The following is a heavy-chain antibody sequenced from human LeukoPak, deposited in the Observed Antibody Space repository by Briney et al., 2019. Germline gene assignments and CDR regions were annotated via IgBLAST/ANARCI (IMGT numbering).Heavy chain of an antibody. Sequence: PSESLSLTCAVYGGSFSGYYWSWIRQPPGNGLGWIGEINPSGSTNYNPSLKSRVTISVDTSKNQFSLKLSSVTAADTAVYYCARGMCSGGSCPPGYYFDYWGQGTLVTVSS. V-gene: IGHV4-34*01. CDR3: ARGMCSGGSCPPGYYFDY. J-gene: IGHJ4*02. D-gene: IGHD2-15*01. CDR1: GGSFSGYY. CDR2: INPSGST.